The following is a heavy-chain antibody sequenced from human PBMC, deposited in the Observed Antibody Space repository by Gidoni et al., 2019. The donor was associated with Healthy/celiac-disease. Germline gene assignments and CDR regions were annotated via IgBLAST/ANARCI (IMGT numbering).Heavy chain of an antibody. D-gene: IGHD1-26*01. V-gene: IGHV3-48*03. Sequence: EVQLVESGGGLVQPGGSLRLYCAAAGFTFSSYEINWVRQAPGKGLELVSYISSSGSTIYYADSVKGRFTISRDNAKNSLYLQMNSLRAEDTAVYYCARDRGATTFDYWGQGTLVTVSS. CDR2: ISSSGSTI. J-gene: IGHJ4*02. CDR3: ARDRGATTFDY. CDR1: GFTFSSYE.